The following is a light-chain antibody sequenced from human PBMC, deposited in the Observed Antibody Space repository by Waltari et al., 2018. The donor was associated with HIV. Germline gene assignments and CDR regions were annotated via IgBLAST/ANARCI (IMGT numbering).Light chain of an antibody. CDR2: GTS. J-gene: IGKJ1*01. Sequence: VLTQSPGTLSLSPGDSATLSCKASRSVGSTYFGWYQQKSGQPPRLLVYGTSNRVAGIPDRFSGSGSGTDFTLTISRLEPEDSAVYYCQEFDDDSWSFGHGTKVEI. CDR1: RSVGSTY. CDR3: QEFDDDSWS. V-gene: IGKV3-20*01.